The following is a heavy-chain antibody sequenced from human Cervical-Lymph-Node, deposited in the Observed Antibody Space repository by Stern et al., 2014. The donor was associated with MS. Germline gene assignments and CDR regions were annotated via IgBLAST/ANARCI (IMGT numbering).Heavy chain of an antibody. Sequence: QVQLVQSGSELKKPGASVKVSCKASGYTFTSYAMNWVRQAPGQGLEWMGWINTNTGNPSYAQGFTGRFVFSLDTSVNTAYLQISSLKAEDTAVYYCARLSSGVYSSNWGSDYWGQGTLVTVSS. CDR2: INTNTGNP. CDR1: GYTFTSYA. CDR3: ARLSSGVYSSNWGSDY. V-gene: IGHV7-4-1*02. J-gene: IGHJ4*02. D-gene: IGHD6-13*01.